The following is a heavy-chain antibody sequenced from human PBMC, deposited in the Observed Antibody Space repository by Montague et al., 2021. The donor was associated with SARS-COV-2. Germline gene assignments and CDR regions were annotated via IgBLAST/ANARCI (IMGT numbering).Heavy chain of an antibody. CDR1: GYSFTSYW. V-gene: IGHV5-10-1*01. D-gene: IGHD3-9*01. CDR3: ARHGGDILTGYYKFWWFDP. CDR2: IDPSDSYT. Sequence: QSGAEVKKPGESLRISCKGSGYSFTSYWISWVRQMPGKGLEWMGRIDPSDSYTNYNPSFQGHVTISADKSISTAYLQWSSLKASDTAMYYCARHGGDILTGYYKFWWFDPWGQGTLVTVSS. J-gene: IGHJ5*02.